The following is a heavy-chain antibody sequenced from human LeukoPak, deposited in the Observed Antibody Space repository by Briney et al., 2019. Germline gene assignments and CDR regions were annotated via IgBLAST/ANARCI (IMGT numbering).Heavy chain of an antibody. J-gene: IGHJ6*02. CDR2: ISGTGRST. V-gene: IGHV3-23*01. CDR3: AKDNYLWPSTYQNYYGLDV. D-gene: IGHD2-2*01. CDR1: GFTFSSYA. Sequence: GGSLRLSCAASGFTFSSYAMSWVRQAPGKGLEWVSAISGTGRSTYHVDSVKGRFTTSRDNSKNTLYLQMNSLRAEDTAVYYCAKDNYLWPSTYQNYYGLDVWGQGTTVTVSS.